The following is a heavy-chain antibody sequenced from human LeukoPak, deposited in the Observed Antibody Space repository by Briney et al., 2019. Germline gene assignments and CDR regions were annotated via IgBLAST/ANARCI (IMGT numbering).Heavy chain of an antibody. D-gene: IGHD3-10*01. V-gene: IGHV4-61*02. CDR2: IYSSGST. CDR3: AREKYYYGSGSSTSSFDY. Sequence: SETLSLTCTVSGGSISSGSYYWSWIRQPAGKGLEWIGRIYSSGSTNYNPSLKSRVTISVDTSKNQFSLKLSSVTAADTAMYYRAREKYYYGSGSSTSSFDYWGQGTLVTVSS. CDR1: GGSISSGSYY. J-gene: IGHJ4*02.